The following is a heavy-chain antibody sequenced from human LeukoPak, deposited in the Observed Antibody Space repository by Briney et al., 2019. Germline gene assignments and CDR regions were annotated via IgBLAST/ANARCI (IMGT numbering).Heavy chain of an antibody. D-gene: IGHD3-10*01. CDR2: ISWDDDK. CDR1: GFSLSTSGVG. V-gene: IGHV2-5*02. J-gene: IGHJ5*02. Sequence: EPGPTLVNPTQTLTLTCTFSGFSLSTSGVGVCWIRQPPGKALEWLALISWDDDKRYSPSLKSRLTITKDTSKIQVVLTMTNMDAVDTATYYCAHRRLLGFGESMYWFDLWGQGTLVTVSS. CDR3: AHRRLLGFGESMYWFDL.